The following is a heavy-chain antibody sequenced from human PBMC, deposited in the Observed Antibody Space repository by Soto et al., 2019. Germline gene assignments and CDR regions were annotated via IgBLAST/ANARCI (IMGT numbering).Heavy chain of an antibody. D-gene: IGHD5-18*01. V-gene: IGHV4-59*08. CDR3: ARLQRYYYYMDV. CDR1: GGSISNYY. Sequence: WETLSLTCTVSGGSISNYYWSWVRQPPGKGLEWIGYIYHSGSTSYNPSLRRRVTVSLDTSKNPFSLKLSSVTAADTAVYYCARLQRYYYYMDVWGKGTAVTVSS. J-gene: IGHJ6*03. CDR2: IYHSGST.